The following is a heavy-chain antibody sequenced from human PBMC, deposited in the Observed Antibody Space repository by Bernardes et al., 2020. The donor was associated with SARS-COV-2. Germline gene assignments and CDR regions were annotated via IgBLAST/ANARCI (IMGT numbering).Heavy chain of an antibody. Sequence: SETLSLTCTVSGGSIRSSYWSWIRQPPGPGLEWIGYIYYSGSTNYNPSLKSRVTISVDTSKNQFSLKLSSVTAADTAVYYCARAPVVIQWPLYYYYGMDVWGQGTTVTVSS. D-gene: IGHD2-15*01. V-gene: IGHV4-59*01. J-gene: IGHJ6*02. CDR2: IYYSGST. CDR3: ARAPVVIQWPLYYYYGMDV. CDR1: GGSIRSSY.